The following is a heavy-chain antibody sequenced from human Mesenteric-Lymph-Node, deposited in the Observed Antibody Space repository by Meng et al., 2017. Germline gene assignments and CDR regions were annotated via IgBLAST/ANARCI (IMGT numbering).Heavy chain of an antibody. V-gene: IGHV4-4*02. Sequence: QGQLRGAGSGLVKPSETLSLTCAVSGGSISRSDWWSWVRQPPGKGLEWIGETSHSGSTNYSPSLKSRVTISLDKSKNQLSLKLNSVTAADTAVYYCASSDYYRSDYWGQGTLVTVSS. CDR3: ASSDYYRSDY. J-gene: IGHJ4*02. D-gene: IGHD3-22*01. CDR1: GGSISRSDW. CDR2: TSHSGST.